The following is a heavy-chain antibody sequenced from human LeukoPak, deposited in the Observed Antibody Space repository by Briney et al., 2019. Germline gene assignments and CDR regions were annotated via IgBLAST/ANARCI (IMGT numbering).Heavy chain of an antibody. CDR3: ARDRYYGSGSYPFDP. CDR1: GYTFTGYY. Sequence: ASVKVSCMASGYTFTGYYMHWVRQAPGQGLEWMGWINPNSGGTNYAQKFQGRVTMTRDTSISTAYMELSRLRSDDTAVYYCARDRYYGSGSYPFDPWGQGTLVTVSS. J-gene: IGHJ5*02. CDR2: INPNSGGT. D-gene: IGHD3-10*01. V-gene: IGHV1-2*02.